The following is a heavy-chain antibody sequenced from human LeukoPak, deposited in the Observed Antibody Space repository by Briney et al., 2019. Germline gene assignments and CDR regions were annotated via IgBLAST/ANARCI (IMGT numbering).Heavy chain of an antibody. D-gene: IGHD2-2*01. J-gene: IGHJ4*02. CDR3: AKSFRSTSLDY. V-gene: IGHV3-53*01. Sequence: GGSLRLSCAASGFTVSSNYMSWVRQAPGKGLEWVSVIYGGGTTYYADSVKGRFTISRDNSRNTLYLQMNSLRAGDTAVYYCAKSFRSTSLDYWGQGTLVTVSS. CDR1: GFTVSSNY. CDR2: IYGGGTT.